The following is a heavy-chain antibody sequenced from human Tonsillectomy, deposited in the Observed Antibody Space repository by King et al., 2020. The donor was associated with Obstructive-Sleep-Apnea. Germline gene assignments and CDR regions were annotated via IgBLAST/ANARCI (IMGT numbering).Heavy chain of an antibody. V-gene: IGHV3-9*01. CDR3: TKVIPTEYSSSWGDAFDI. CDR2: IGWNSGDI. CDR1: GFKFDDYA. Sequence: VQLVESGGGLVQPGRSLRLSCAGSGFKFDDYAMDWVRQAPGQGLEWVSGIGWNSGDIGYADSVKGRFTISRDNAKNSLSLQMNDLRVEDTALYYCTKVIPTEYSSSWGDAFDIWGQGTMVTVSS. D-gene: IGHD6-13*01. J-gene: IGHJ3*02.